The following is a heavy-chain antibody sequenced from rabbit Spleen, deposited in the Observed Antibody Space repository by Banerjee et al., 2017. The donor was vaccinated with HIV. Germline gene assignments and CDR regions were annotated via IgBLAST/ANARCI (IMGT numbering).Heavy chain of an antibody. V-gene: IGHV1S40*01. Sequence: QSLEESGGDLVKPEGSLTLTCTASGFSFSSSYYMCWVRQAPGKGLEWISCIAGSSSGFTYSASWAKGRFTISKTSSTTVTLQMTSLTAADTATYFCARDMGVAAGYYFNLWGPGTLVTVS. CDR3: ARDMGVAAGYYFNL. CDR1: GFSFSSSYY. J-gene: IGHJ4*01. D-gene: IGHD4-1*01. CDR2: IAGSSSGFT.